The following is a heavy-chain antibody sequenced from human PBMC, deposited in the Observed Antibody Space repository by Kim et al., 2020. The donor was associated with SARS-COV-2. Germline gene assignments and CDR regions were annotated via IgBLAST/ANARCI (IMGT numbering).Heavy chain of an antibody. CDR2: ISYDGSNK. CDR1: GFTFSSYG. Sequence: GGSLRLSCAASGFTFSSYGMHWVRQAPGKGLEWVAVISYDGSNKYYADSVKGRFTISRDNSKNTLYLQMNSLRAEDTAVYYCASLSLFDPWGQGTLVTVSS. CDR3: ASLSLFDP. J-gene: IGHJ5*02. V-gene: IGHV3-30*03.